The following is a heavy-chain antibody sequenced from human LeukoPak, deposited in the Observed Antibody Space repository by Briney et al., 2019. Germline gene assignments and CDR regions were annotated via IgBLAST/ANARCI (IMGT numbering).Heavy chain of an antibody. CDR2: IYSGGET. J-gene: IGHJ4*02. Sequence: PGGSLRLSCAASGFTVSINYMSWVRQAPGKGLELVSVIYSGGETYYADSVGGRFTISRDNSKNTVYLQMNSLRVEDTAVYYCARGETSSYDYWGQGTLVTVSS. CDR1: GFTVSINY. CDR3: ARGETSSYDY. D-gene: IGHD2-2*01. V-gene: IGHV3-53*01.